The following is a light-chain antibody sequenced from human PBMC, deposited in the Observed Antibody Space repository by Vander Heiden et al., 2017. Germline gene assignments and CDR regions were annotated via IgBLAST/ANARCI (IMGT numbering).Light chain of an antibody. J-gene: IGKJ1*01. Sequence: DIQMTQSPSTLSASVGDRVTITCRASQSINTWLAWYQQKPGKAPKLLIYQASSLERGVPSRFSGSGSGTEFTLTTSSLQPDDFATYYCQQYDYYSTFGQGTKVAVK. CDR1: QSINTW. CDR2: QAS. V-gene: IGKV1-5*03. CDR3: QQYDYYST.